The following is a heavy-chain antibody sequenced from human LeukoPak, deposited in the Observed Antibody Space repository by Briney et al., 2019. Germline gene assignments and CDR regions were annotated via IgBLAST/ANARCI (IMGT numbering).Heavy chain of an antibody. D-gene: IGHD3-10*01. J-gene: IGHJ5*02. CDR3: ARAIGGSGSYYTYFDP. V-gene: IGHV4-30-2*01. CDR1: GGSISSGGYS. CDR2: IYHSGST. Sequence: PSETLSLTCAVSGGSISSGGYSWSWIRQPPGKGLEWIGYIYHSGSTYYNPSLKSRVTISVDRSKNQFSLKLSSVTAADTAVYYCARAIGGSGSYYTYFDPWGQGTLVTVSS.